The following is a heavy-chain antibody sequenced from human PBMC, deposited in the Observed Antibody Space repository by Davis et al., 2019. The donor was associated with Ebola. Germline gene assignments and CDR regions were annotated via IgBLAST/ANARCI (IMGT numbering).Heavy chain of an antibody. CDR2: IIPILGIA. J-gene: IGHJ4*02. CDR1: GGTFSSYA. D-gene: IGHD6-13*01. Sequence: SVKVSCKASGGTFSSYAISWVRQAPGQGLEWMGGIIPILGIANYAQKFQGRVTITADESTSTAYMELRSLRSEDTAVYYCARGYSSSWYRGRFDYWGQGTLVTVSS. V-gene: IGHV1-69*10. CDR3: ARGYSSSWYRGRFDY.